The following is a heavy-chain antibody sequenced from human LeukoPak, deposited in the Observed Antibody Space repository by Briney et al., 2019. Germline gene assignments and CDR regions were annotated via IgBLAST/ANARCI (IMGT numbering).Heavy chain of an antibody. Sequence: ASVKVSCKASDYTFTSYGISWVRQAPGQGLEWMGWISAYNGNTNYAQKLQGRVTMTTDTSTSTAYMELRSLRSDDTAVYYCARAYGDDYYYYMDVWGKGTTVTVSS. D-gene: IGHD4-17*01. J-gene: IGHJ6*03. CDR2: ISAYNGNT. CDR1: DYTFTSYG. V-gene: IGHV1-18*01. CDR3: ARAYGDDYYYYMDV.